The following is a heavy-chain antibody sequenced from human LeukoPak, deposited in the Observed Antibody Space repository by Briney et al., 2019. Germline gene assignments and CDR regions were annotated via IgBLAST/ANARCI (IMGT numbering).Heavy chain of an antibody. J-gene: IGHJ5*02. CDR2: IYYNGST. D-gene: IGHD3-10*01. V-gene: IGHV4-59*08. CDR3: ARAVGYYGSGTSGEEWFDP. CDR1: GGSVGSFS. Sequence: SETLSLTCKVSGGSVGSFSWSWIRQSPGKGLEWIGFIYYNGSTSYNPSLKSRVTISVDRSKSQLSLRLSSVTAADTALYYCARAVGYYGSGTSGEEWFDPWGQGTLVTVSS.